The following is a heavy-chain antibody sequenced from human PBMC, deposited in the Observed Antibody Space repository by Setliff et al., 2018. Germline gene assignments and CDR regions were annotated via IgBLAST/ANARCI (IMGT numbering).Heavy chain of an antibody. D-gene: IGHD3-10*01. J-gene: IGHJ4*02. CDR1: GDSISNYY. CDR3: AASRAYTGAVEEWFLPKTFDF. Sequence: LSLTCTVSGDSISNYYWNWIRQPAGKGLEWIGRIYVTESTKYNPSFKSRVTLSIDTSKNQFSLKLSSVTAADAALYYCAASRAYTGAVEEWFLPKTFDFWGQGSPVTVSS. CDR2: IYVTEST. V-gene: IGHV4-4*07.